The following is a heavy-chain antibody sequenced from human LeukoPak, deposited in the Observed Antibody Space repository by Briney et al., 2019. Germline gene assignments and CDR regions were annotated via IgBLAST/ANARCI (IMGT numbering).Heavy chain of an antibody. J-gene: IGHJ5*02. V-gene: IGHV4-59*01. CDR2: IYYSGST. CDR1: GGSISSYY. D-gene: IGHD3-10*01. CDR3: ARGSSGSYSSWFDP. Sequence: SETLSLTCTVSGGSISSYYWSWIRQPPGKGLEWIGYIYYSGSTNYNPSLKSRVTISVDTSKNQFSLKLSSVTAADTAVYYCARGSSGSYSSWFDPWGQGTLVTVSS.